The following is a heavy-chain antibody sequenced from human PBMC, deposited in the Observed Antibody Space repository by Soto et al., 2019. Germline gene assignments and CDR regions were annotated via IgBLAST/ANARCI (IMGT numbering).Heavy chain of an antibody. V-gene: IGHV1-69*13. D-gene: IGHD2-21*01. Sequence: ASVKVSCKASGGTFSSYAISWVRQAPGQGLEWMGGIIPIFGTANYAQKFQGRVTITADESTSTAYMELSSLRSEDTAVYYCARVPLGGDRTTSSLDYWGQGTLVTVSS. CDR1: GGTFSSYA. CDR2: IIPIFGTA. CDR3: ARVPLGGDRTTSSLDY. J-gene: IGHJ4*02.